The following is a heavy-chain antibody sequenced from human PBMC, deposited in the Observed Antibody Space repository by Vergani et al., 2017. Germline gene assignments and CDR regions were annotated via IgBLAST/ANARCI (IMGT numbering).Heavy chain of an antibody. CDR2: ISGSDGST. CDR1: GFTLSSYA. V-gene: IGHV3-23*01. Sequence: EVQLLESGGGLVQPGGSLRLSCAASGFTLSSYAMNWVRQAPGKGLEWVSAISGSDGSTYYADSVKGRFTISRDNSKNTLYLQMNSLTAEDTAVYYCAKGEVVPAAIPYYYYYMDVWGKGTTVTVSS. J-gene: IGHJ6*03. D-gene: IGHD2-2*01. CDR3: AKGEVVPAAIPYYYYYMDV.